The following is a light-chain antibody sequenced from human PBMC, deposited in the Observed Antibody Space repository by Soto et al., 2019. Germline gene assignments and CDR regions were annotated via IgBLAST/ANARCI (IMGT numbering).Light chain of an antibody. CDR1: RGIGNA. CDR2: SAS. CDR3: QKYDSAPT. Sequence: EIQITQSPSTLSASVGDRVTITCRPSRGIGNALAWYQQKPGTVPNLLIHSASTLQPGVPSRFSGSGSGTDFTLTISSLKPEDVASYYCQKYDSAPTFGPGTQVDIK. J-gene: IGKJ1*01. V-gene: IGKV1-27*01.